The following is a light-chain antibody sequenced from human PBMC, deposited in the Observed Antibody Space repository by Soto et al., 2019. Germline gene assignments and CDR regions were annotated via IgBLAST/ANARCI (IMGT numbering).Light chain of an antibody. V-gene: IGKV1-33*01. CDR1: QDISNY. Sequence: DIQMTQSPSSLSASVGDRVTITCQASQDISNYLNWYQQKPGKAPMLLIYDASNLETGVPSRFSGSGSGTDFTFTISNLQAEDIAAYYCQQYDNLPSITFGQGTRLEIK. CDR3: QQYDNLPSIT. J-gene: IGKJ5*01. CDR2: DAS.